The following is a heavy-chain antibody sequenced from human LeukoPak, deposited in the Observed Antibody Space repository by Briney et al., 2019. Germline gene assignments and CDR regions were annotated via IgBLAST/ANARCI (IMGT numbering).Heavy chain of an antibody. J-gene: IGHJ4*02. CDR2: FYHSGTT. V-gene: IGHV4-38-2*02. CDR1: GYSISSGYY. Sequence: SETLSLTCTVSGYSISSGYYWGWIRQPPGKGLEWIGSFYHSGTTYYNPSLKSRVTISVDTSKNQFSLKLSSVTAADTAVYYCARGSINRGYSSGWYVRRPRVFDYWGQGTLVTVSS. D-gene: IGHD6-19*01. CDR3: ARGSINRGYSSGWYVRRPRVFDY.